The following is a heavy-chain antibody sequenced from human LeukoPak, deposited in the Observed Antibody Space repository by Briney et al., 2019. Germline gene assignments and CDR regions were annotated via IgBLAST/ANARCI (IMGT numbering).Heavy chain of an antibody. CDR3: AKRGNPAVGHHYLDV. J-gene: IGHJ6*03. CDR2: ITLSGGST. Sequence: GGSLRLSCAASGFTFSSYDMSWVRQAPGKGLEWVSSITLSGGSTFYADTVMGRFTISRDNSQNTLYLQMNSLSAEDTAVYYCAKRGNPAVGHHYLDVWGKGTTVSVSS. V-gene: IGHV3-23*01. CDR1: GFTFSSYD. D-gene: IGHD2-2*01.